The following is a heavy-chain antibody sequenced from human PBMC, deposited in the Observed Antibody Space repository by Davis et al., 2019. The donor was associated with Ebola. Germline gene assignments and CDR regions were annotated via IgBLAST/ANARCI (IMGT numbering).Heavy chain of an antibody. Sequence: GESLKISCAASGFTFSIFAMNWVRQAPGKGLEWVSYISGSGSTRFYADSVKGRFTISRDNAEGSLYLQMESLRGEDTAVYYCARALWKDLVSEYWGRGTLVTVSS. V-gene: IGHV3-48*04. CDR3: ARALWKDLVSEY. CDR1: GFTFSIFA. J-gene: IGHJ4*02. D-gene: IGHD1-1*01. CDR2: ISGSGSTR.